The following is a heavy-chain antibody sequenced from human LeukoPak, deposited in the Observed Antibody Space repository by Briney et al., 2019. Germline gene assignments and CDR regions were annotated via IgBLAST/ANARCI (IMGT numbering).Heavy chain of an antibody. D-gene: IGHD6-6*01. CDR1: GYTFTSYD. CDR2: IIPIFGTA. V-gene: IGHV1-69*13. CDR3: AREIEYSSSHGMDV. J-gene: IGHJ6*02. Sequence: GASVKVSCKASGYTFTSYDFNWMRQAPGQGLEWMGGIIPIFGTANYAQKFQGRVTITADESTSTAYMELSSLRSEDTAVYYCAREIEYSSSHGMDVWGQGTTVTVSS.